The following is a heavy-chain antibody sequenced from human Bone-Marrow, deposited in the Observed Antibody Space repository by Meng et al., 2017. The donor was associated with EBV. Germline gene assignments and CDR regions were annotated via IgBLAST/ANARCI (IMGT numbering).Heavy chain of an antibody. CDR1: GYTFNRYD. V-gene: IGHV1-8*01. J-gene: IGHJ5*02. CDR3: ARDVYASGTYRADP. D-gene: IGHD3-10*01. Sequence: QVELVQSGAEVKKPGASVKVSCKASGYTFNRYDINWVRQATGQGLEWMGWMDPNSGNTGFAQKFQGRVTMTRNTSISTAYMELSALTSEDTAVYYCARDVYASGTYRADPWGQGTLVTVSS. CDR2: MDPNSGNT.